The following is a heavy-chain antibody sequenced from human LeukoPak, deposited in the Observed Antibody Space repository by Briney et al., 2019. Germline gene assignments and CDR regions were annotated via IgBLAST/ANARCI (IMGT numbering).Heavy chain of an antibody. CDR3: ARDQPPESGWYVGLWDY. J-gene: IGHJ4*02. V-gene: IGHV3-53*01. D-gene: IGHD6-19*01. Sequence: GGSLRLSCTACGFTLRSNYMSWVRHAPGKGLEGVSVIYSDGTTYYADSVKGRFTISRDNSKNTVHLQMNSLRPEDTAVYYCARDQPPESGWYVGLWDYWGQGTLVTVSS. CDR2: IYSDGTT. CDR1: GFTLRSNY.